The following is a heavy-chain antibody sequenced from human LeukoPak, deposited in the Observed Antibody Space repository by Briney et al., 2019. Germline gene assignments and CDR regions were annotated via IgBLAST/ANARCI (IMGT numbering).Heavy chain of an antibody. CDR1: GGSISSFY. CDR2: MYYGGSP. V-gene: IGHV4-59*13. CDR3: VTGRYSYGWYDH. D-gene: IGHD1-26*01. J-gene: IGHJ5*02. Sequence: PSETLSLTCTVSGGSISSFYRSWIRQPPGKGLEWIGYMYYGGSPNYNPSLKSRVITSLDTSKNQFSLKLNSVTTADTAVYYCVTGRYSYGWYDHWGQGILVTVSS.